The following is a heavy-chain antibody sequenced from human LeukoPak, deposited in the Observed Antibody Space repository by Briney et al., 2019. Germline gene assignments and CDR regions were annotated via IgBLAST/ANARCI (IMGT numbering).Heavy chain of an antibody. Sequence: GSLILSCAASGFTFSSYAMSWVRQAPGKGLEWVSAISGSGGSTHYADSVRGRFTISRDNSKNTLYLQMNSLRAGDTAVYYCAKVLNYYGSGYFDYWGQGTLVTVSS. CDR1: GFTFSSYA. D-gene: IGHD3-10*01. V-gene: IGHV3-23*01. CDR3: AKVLNYYGSGYFDY. J-gene: IGHJ4*02. CDR2: ISGSGGST.